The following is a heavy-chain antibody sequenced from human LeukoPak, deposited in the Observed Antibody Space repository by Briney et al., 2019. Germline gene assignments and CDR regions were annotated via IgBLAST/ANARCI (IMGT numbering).Heavy chain of an antibody. CDR2: INPSGGST. Sequence: ASVKVSCKASGDTFTSYYMHWVRQAPGQGLEWVGIINPSGGSTSYSQECQGRVAMTRDTSTSTVYMELSSLRSEDTAVYYCARGGMGIQLWSFDYWGQGTLVTVSS. J-gene: IGHJ4*02. V-gene: IGHV1-46*01. CDR3: ARGGMGIQLWSFDY. CDR1: GDTFTSYY. D-gene: IGHD5-18*01.